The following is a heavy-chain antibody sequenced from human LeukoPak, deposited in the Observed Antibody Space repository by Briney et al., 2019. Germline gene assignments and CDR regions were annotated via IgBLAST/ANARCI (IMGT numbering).Heavy chain of an antibody. CDR3: AKEATVITVVRSHFDY. D-gene: IGHD3-22*01. V-gene: IGHV1-3*01. CDR2: INPANGNT. Sequence: ASVKVSCKASGFIFLNYGIHWVRQAPGQRPEWLGWINPANGNTRYLESFQGRIAFTRDTSARTVYMELSSLRSEDTAMYYCAKEATVITVVRSHFDYWGPGTLVTVSS. J-gene: IGHJ4*02. CDR1: GFIFLNYG.